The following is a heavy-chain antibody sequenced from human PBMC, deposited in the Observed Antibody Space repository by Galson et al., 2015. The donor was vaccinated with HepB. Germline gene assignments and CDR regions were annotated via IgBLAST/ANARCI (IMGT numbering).Heavy chain of an antibody. CDR2: IKQDGSEK. Sequence: SLRLSCAASGFTFSSYWMSWVRQAPGKGLEWVANIKQDGSEKYYVDSVKGRSTISRDNAKNSLYLQMNSLRAEDTAVYYCARDVVVVVAAFYMDVWGKGTTVTVSS. J-gene: IGHJ6*03. CDR1: GFTFSSYW. V-gene: IGHV3-7*01. CDR3: ARDVVVVVAAFYMDV. D-gene: IGHD2-15*01.